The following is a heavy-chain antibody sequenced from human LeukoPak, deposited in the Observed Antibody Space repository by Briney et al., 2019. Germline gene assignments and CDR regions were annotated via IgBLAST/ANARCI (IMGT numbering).Heavy chain of an antibody. J-gene: IGHJ4*02. CDR2: IWYDGSNK. Sequence: GGSLRLSCAASGFTFSSYGMHWVRQAPGKGLEWVAIIWYDGSNKYYADSVKGRFTISRDNSKTTLYLQMNSLRAEDTAVYYCAREAVTRNYFDYWGQGTLVTVSS. CDR3: AREAVTRNYFDY. D-gene: IGHD4-17*01. V-gene: IGHV3-33*01. CDR1: GFTFSSYG.